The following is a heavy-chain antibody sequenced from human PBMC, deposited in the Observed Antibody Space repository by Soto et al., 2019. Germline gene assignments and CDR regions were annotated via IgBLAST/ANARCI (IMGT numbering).Heavy chain of an antibody. CDR2: IRGTGGET. V-gene: IGHV3-23*01. CDR3: AQDRGWGVVSSSHDY. D-gene: IGHD2-21*01. J-gene: IGHJ4*02. CDR1: GFTFRNFV. Sequence: ESGGGIVQPGGSLRVSCVASGFTFRNFVMSWVRQAPGKGLEWVSAIRGTGGETFYADSVKGRFTISRDNSKNTLYLQMNSLRDEDTALYFCAQDRGWGVVSSSHDYWGQGTLVTVSS.